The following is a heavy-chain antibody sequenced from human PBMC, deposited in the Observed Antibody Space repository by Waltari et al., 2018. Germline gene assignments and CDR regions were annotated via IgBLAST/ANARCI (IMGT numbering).Heavy chain of an antibody. CDR2: VGPKEWET. CDR1: GYTFTDYY. J-gene: IGHJ5*02. Sequence: EVQLLQSGAEVKKPGATVKISCKSSGYTFTDYYIHWVKQTPGKGLAWMGRVGPKEWETIYAEKFQDRVTISADTSTDTVYMIMNGLRFDDTALYFCSRSGSDDWFDPWGRGTPVTVVS. CDR3: SRSGSDDWFDP. V-gene: IGHV1-69-2*01. D-gene: IGHD2-15*01.